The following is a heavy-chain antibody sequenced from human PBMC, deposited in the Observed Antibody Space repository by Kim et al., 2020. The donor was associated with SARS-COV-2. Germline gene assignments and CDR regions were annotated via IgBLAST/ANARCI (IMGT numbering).Heavy chain of an antibody. CDR2: INHRGST. CDR3: ARVGIAFDY. D-gene: IGHD2-2*03. V-gene: IGHV4-34*01. Sequence: SETLSLTCAVYGGSFSGYYWSWIRQPPGKGLEWIGEINHRGSTNYNPSLKSRVTISVDTSKNQFSLKLSSVTAADTAVYYCARVGIAFDYWGQGTLVTVSS. J-gene: IGHJ4*02. CDR1: GGSFSGYY.